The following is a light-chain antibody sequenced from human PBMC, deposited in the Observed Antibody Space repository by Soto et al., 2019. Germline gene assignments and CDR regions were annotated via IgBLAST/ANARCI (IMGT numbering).Light chain of an antibody. J-gene: IGKJ1*01. CDR3: QQYNDWPPIT. V-gene: IGKV1-5*01. CDR1: QTINTR. Sequence: DIQMTQSPSTLSSSVGDRVTITCRATQTINTRLAWYQQKPGKAPKLLIYAASSLQSGVPSRFSGSGSGTDFTLTISSLQSEDFAVYYCQQYNDWPPITFGQGTKVDIK. CDR2: AAS.